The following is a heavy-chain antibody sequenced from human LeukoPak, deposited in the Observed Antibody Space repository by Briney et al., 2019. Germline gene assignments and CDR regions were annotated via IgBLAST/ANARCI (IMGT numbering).Heavy chain of an antibody. CDR2: IIPTLGIA. J-gene: IGHJ4*02. CDR1: GGTFSSYA. V-gene: IGHV1-69*04. CDR3: AGTYYDILTGYYTSLPYNY. D-gene: IGHD3-9*01. Sequence: SVKVSCKASGGTFSSYAISWVRQAPGQGLEWMGRIIPTLGIANYAQKFQGRVTITADKSTSTAYMELSSLRSEDTAVYYCAGTYYDILTGYYTSLPYNYWGQGTLVTVSS.